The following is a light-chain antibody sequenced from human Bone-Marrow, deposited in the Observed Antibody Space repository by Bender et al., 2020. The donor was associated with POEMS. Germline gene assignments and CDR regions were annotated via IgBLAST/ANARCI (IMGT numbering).Light chain of an antibody. CDR3: CSYTADSTLI. CDR2: EVS. CDR1: SSDVGGYNY. Sequence: QSALTQPRSVSGSPGQSVTISCTGTSSDVGGYNYVSWYQHHPGIAPKLIISEVSNRPSGVSNRFSGSKSGNTASLTISGLQPSDEADYYCCSYTADSTLIFGGGTKLTVL. J-gene: IGLJ2*01. V-gene: IGLV2-14*01.